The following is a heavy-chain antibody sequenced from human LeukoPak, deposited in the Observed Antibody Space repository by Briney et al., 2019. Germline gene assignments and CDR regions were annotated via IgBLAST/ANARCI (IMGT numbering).Heavy chain of an antibody. J-gene: IGHJ4*02. CDR2: IIPTTGLA. CDR3: ARAPPRLDGYILYY. Sequence: SAKVSCKASGGTFTNLAISWVRQAPGQGLEWMGRIIPTTGLANYAQKFQGRVTITADKSTSTAYMELSSLRSEDTAVYYCARAPPRLDGYILYYWGQGTLVTVSS. CDR1: GGTFTNLA. D-gene: IGHD5-24*01. V-gene: IGHV1-69*04.